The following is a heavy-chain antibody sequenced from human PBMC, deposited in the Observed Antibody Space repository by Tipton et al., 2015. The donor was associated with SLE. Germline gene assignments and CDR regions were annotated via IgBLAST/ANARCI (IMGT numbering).Heavy chain of an antibody. D-gene: IGHD4-11*01. J-gene: IGHJ6*03. CDR2: IYHSGST. CDR1: GGSFSGYY. V-gene: IGHV4-34*01. CDR3: ARDGPTTVTTYYMDV. Sequence: TLSLTCAVYGGSFSGYYWSWIRQPPGKGLEWIGEIYHSGSTYSNPSLKSRVTISVDTSKNQFSLKLSSVTAADTAVYYCARDGPTTVTTYYMDVWGKGTTVTVSS.